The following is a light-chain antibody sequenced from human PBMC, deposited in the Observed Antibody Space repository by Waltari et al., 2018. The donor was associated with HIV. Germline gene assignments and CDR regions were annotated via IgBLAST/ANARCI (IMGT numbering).Light chain of an antibody. Sequence: QSVLTQPPSASGAPGQRVTISCSGSSSNIENDNVYWYQQFPGAAPKLLIYKDTQRPPGVPDRFTGSKSGTSAALAIGGLRSDDEADYYCVGWDSRLRGYVFGAGTKVTVL. V-gene: IGLV1-47*01. J-gene: IGLJ1*01. CDR3: VGWDSRLRGYV. CDR2: KDT. CDR1: SSNIENDN.